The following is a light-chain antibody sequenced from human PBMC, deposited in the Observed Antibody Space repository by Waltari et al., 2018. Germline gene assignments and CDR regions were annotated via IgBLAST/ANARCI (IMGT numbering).Light chain of an antibody. CDR2: WAS. V-gene: IGKV4-1*01. CDR1: QSLFSTSTSNTY. J-gene: IGKJ5*01. CDR3: HHYYIPPLT. Sequence: DIVMTQSPDFLAVSLGERATINCKSSQSLFSTSTSNTYISWYQQKPGQPPKLLIYWASTRGSGVPDRFSGSGSGTDFTLTISSLQAEDVAVYYCHHYYIPPLTFGQGTRLEIK.